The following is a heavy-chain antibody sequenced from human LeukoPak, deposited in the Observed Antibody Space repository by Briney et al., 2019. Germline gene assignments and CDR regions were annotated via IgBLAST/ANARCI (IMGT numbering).Heavy chain of an antibody. J-gene: IGHJ5*02. Sequence: PGGSLRLSCAASGFTFSSYAMHWVRQAPGKGLEWVAVISYDGNNKYYGDSVRGRLTISRDNSKNTLYLQMNILRAEDTAMYSCAREHIATSGNNWFDPWGQGTLVTVSS. CDR2: ISYDGNNK. D-gene: IGHD6-13*01. V-gene: IGHV3-30*04. CDR1: GFTFSSYA. CDR3: AREHIATSGNNWFDP.